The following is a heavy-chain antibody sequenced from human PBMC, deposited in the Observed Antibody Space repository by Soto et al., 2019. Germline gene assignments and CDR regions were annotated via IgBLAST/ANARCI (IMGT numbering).Heavy chain of an antibody. J-gene: IGHJ4*02. V-gene: IGHV1-18*01. CDR3: ASDVGSGLIDY. CDR1: GYTFTSYS. CDR2: ISAYNGNT. Sequence: QVQLVQSGAEVKKPGASVKVSCKASGYTFTSYSISWVRQAPGQGLEWMGWISAYNGNTYHARKLQGRVTMTTDTSTRTAYMELRSLRSDDTAVYYCASDVGSGLIDYWGQGTLVTVSS. D-gene: IGHD2-2*03.